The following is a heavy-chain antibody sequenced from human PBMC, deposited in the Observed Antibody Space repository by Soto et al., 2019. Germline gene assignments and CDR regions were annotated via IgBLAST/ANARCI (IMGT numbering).Heavy chain of an antibody. CDR3: AKAPRLGGGTNKVGVGWLVP. CDR1: ELTVSSYA. V-gene: IGHV3-23*01. CDR2: ISGSGRST. D-gene: IGHD1-26*01. Sequence: EVQLLESGGGLVQTGGSLRLSCAASELTVSSYAMSWLRQPPGKGLEWVSAISGSGRSTYYADSVKGRFTISRDNSKNTLSLLMHRLSAGDKAVYYCAKAPRLGGGTNKVGVGWLVPWGQGTLVTFSA. J-gene: IGHJ5*02.